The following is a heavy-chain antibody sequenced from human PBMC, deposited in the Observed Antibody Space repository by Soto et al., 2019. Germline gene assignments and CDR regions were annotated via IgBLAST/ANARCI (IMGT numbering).Heavy chain of an antibody. CDR1: GGSISSGGYS. V-gene: IGHV4-30-2*01. CDR3: ARGRSRDYYDSSGGGYYFDY. D-gene: IGHD3-22*01. J-gene: IGHJ4*02. Sequence: SETLSLTCAVSGGSISSGGYSWSWIRQPPGKGLEWIGYIYHSGSTYYNPSLKSRVTISVDRSKNQFSLKLSSVTAADTAVYYFARGRSRDYYDSSGGGYYFDYWGQGTLVTVSS. CDR2: IYHSGST.